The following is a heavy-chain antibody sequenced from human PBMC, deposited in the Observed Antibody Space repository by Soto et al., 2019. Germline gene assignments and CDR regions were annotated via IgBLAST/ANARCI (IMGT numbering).Heavy chain of an antibody. V-gene: IGHV4-31*03. D-gene: IGHD3-9*01. CDR1: GGSISSGGYY. CDR2: IYYSGIT. Sequence: QVQLQESGPGLVKPSQTLSVTCTVSGGSISSGGYYWSWIRQHPGKGLEWIGYIYYSGITDYSPSLKSRVTISRDTSKNEFSLKLNSVTAADTAVYYCARSPYYEILTGDLWGQGTLVTVSS. CDR3: ARSPYYEILTGDL. J-gene: IGHJ4*02.